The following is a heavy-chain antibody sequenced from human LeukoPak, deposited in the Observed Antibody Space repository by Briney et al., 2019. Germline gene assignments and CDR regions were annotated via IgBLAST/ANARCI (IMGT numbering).Heavy chain of an antibody. J-gene: IGHJ4*02. CDR2: IYTSGRT. CDR1: GGSISSGSYY. D-gene: IGHD5-18*01. V-gene: IGHV4-61*09. Sequence: PSETLSLTCTVSGGSISSGSYYWSWTRQPAGKGLEWIGHIYTSGRTNYNPSLESRVTISVDTSKNQFSLNLRSVSAADTAVYFCAREVSYTYGDLFFDYWGQGILVTVSS. CDR3: AREVSYTYGDLFFDY.